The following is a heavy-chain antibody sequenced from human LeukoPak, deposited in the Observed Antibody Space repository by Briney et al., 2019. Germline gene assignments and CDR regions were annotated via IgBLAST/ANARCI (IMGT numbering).Heavy chain of an antibody. CDR1: GFTFSSYS. D-gene: IGHD6-19*01. CDR2: ISTSSSYI. J-gene: IGHJ4*02. Sequence: PGGSLRLACGVSGFTFSSYSMNWVRQAPGKGLEWVSFISTSSSYIYYADSVKGRFTISRDNARNSLYLQMNSLRPEDTAVYYCASQTPRRLPIAVADYFDYWGQGTLVTVSS. V-gene: IGHV3-21*01. CDR3: ASQTPRRLPIAVADYFDY.